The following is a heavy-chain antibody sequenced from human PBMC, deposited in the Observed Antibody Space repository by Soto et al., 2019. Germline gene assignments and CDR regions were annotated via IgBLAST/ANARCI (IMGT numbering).Heavy chain of an antibody. V-gene: IGHV1-3*01. Sequence: GATVEVSCKASGDAFASYAMHWVRQAPGQRLEWMGWINAGNGNTKYSQKFQGRVTITRDTSASTAYMELSSLRSEDTAVYYCAIVLMVYAISQDAFDIWGQGQMVTV. CDR3: AIVLMVYAISQDAFDI. CDR2: INAGNGNT. D-gene: IGHD2-8*01. J-gene: IGHJ3*02. CDR1: GDAFASYA.